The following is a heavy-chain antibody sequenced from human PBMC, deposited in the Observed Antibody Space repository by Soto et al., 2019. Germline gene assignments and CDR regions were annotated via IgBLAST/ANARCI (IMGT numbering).Heavy chain of an antibody. J-gene: IGHJ5*02. Sequence: SQTLSLTCAISGDSVSSNSAAWNWIRQSASRGLEWLGRTYYRSKWYKDYAVSVKSRITTTTDTSKNQFSLQLNSVTPEDTAVYYCAREVVVAAINWFDPWGQGTLVTVSS. CDR2: TYYRSKWYK. CDR3: AREVVVAAINWFDP. CDR1: GDSVSSNSAA. D-gene: IGHD2-15*01. V-gene: IGHV6-1*01.